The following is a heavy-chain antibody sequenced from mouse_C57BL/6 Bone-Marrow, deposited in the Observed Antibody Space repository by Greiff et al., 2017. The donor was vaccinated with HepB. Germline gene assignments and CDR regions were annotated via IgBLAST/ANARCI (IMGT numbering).Heavy chain of an antibody. J-gene: IGHJ1*03. D-gene: IGHD2-5*01. V-gene: IGHV1-42*01. Sequence: EVQLVESGPELVKPGASVKISCKASGYSFTGYYMNWVKQSPEKSLEWIGEINPSTGGTTYNQKFKAKATLTVDKSSSTAYMQLKSLTSEDSAVYYCAREDYSNYWYFDVWGTGTTVTVSS. CDR1: GYSFTGYY. CDR2: INPSTGGT. CDR3: AREDYSNYWYFDV.